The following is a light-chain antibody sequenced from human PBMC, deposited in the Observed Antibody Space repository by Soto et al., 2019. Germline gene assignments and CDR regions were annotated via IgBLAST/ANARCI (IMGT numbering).Light chain of an antibody. CDR2: DAS. CDR3: QQYNKYSPT. Sequence: DIQMTQSPSTLSASVGDRVTITCRASQTISNWLAWYQQKPGKAPKLLMYDASTLKSGVPSRFSGSGSGTEFTLTISSLQPDDFTTYYCQQYNKYSPTFGPGTKVDIK. V-gene: IGKV1-5*01. J-gene: IGKJ3*01. CDR1: QTISNW.